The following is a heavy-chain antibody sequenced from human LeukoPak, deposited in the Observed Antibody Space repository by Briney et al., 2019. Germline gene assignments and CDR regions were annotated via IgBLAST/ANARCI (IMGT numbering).Heavy chain of an antibody. CDR1: GYSFTSYR. V-gene: IGHV5-51*01. CDR2: IYPGDSDT. J-gene: IGHJ5*02. D-gene: IGHD3-22*01. CDR3: ASEHYYDSSGYFAPGAWFDP. Sequence: GESLKISCKGSGYSFTSYRIGWVRQMPGKGLEGMGIIYPGDSDTRYGPSFQGQVTISADKSISTAYLQWSSLKASDTAMYYCASEHYYDSSGYFAPGAWFDPWGQGTLVTVSS.